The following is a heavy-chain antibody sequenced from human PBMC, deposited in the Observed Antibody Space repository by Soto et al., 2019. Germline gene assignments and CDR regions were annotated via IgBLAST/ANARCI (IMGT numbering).Heavy chain of an antibody. V-gene: IGHV3-23*01. CDR1: GFTFSSSA. J-gene: IGHJ4*02. Sequence: GGSLRLCCAASGFTFSSSAVTGARQAPGKGLEWVSAISDSGGSTYYADSVKGRFTISRDNSKNTLYLQMNSLRAEDTAVYYCAKDTIFGVVQICDYWGQGTLVTVSS. CDR2: ISDSGGST. CDR3: AKDTIFGVVQICDY. D-gene: IGHD3-3*01.